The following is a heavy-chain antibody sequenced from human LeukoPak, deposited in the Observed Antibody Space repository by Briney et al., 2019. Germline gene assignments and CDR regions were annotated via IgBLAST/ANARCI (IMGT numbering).Heavy chain of an antibody. CDR1: GYTFTSYG. J-gene: IGHJ4*02. V-gene: IGHV1-18*01. CDR2: ISAYNGNT. CDR3: ARAKDSYGYSGFDY. Sequence: GASVKVSCKASGYTFTSYGISWVRQAPGRGLEWMGWISAYNGNTNYAQKLQGRVTMTTDTSTSTAYMELRSLRSDDTAVYYCARAKDSYGYSGFDYWGQGTLVTVSS. D-gene: IGHD5-18*01.